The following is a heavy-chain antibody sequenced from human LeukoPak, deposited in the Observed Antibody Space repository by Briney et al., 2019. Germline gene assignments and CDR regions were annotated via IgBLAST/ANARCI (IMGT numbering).Heavy chain of an antibody. CDR1: GGSISSYY. Sequence: SETLSLTCTVSGGSISSYYWSWIRQPPGKGLEWIGYIYYSGSTNYNPSLKSRVTISVDTSKNQFSLKLSSVTAADTAVYYCARLRPHYYGSGSYYAPFDYWGQGTLVIVSS. CDR2: IYYSGST. V-gene: IGHV4-59*08. CDR3: ARLRPHYYGSGSYYAPFDY. D-gene: IGHD3-10*01. J-gene: IGHJ4*02.